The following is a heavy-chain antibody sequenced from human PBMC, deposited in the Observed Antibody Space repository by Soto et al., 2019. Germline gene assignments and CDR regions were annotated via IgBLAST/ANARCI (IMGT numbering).Heavy chain of an antibody. Sequence: QVQLVQSGAEVKKPGSSVKVSCKASGGTFNSYAISWVRQAPGQGLEWMGGIIPIFGTANYAQKFQGRVTITADESTSTAYMELSSLRSEDTAVYYCARARVEGSKAGTKVLVFDYWGQGTLVTVSS. J-gene: IGHJ4*02. CDR3: ARARVEGSKAGTKVLVFDY. CDR2: IIPIFGTA. D-gene: IGHD1-1*01. CDR1: GGTFNSYA. V-gene: IGHV1-69*01.